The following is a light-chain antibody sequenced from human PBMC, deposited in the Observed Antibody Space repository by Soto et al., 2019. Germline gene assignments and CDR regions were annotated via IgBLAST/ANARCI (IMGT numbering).Light chain of an antibody. CDR3: SSYTSSSTPLYV. V-gene: IGLV2-14*01. CDR1: SSGVGGYNY. CDR2: DVS. J-gene: IGLJ1*01. Sequence: QSVLTQPASVSGSPGQSITISCTGTSSGVGGYNYVSWYQQHPGKAPKLMIYDVSNRPSGVSNRFSGSKSGNTASLTISGLQAEDEADYYCSSYTSSSTPLYVFGTVT.